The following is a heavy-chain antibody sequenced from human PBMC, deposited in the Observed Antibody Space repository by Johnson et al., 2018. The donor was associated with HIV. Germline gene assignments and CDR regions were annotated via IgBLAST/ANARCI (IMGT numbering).Heavy chain of an antibody. V-gene: IGHV3-30*02. CDR1: GFIFSSYG. D-gene: IGHD6-19*01. CDR2: IRFDGSNK. J-gene: IGHJ3*02. CDR3: ANKPEQWLVADDAFDI. Sequence: QVQLVESGGGVVQRGGSLRLVCAASGFIFSSYGMHWVRQAPGKGLEWVAFIRFDGSNKYYADSVKGRFTISRDNSKNTLYLQMNSLRAEDTAVYYCANKPEQWLVADDAFDIWGQGTMVTVSS.